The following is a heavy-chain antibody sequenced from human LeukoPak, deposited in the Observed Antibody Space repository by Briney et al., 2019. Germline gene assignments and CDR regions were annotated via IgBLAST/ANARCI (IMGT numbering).Heavy chain of an antibody. J-gene: IGHJ6*03. CDR3: ARVVGATRYYYYYMDV. CDR1: GFTFSSYA. V-gene: IGHV3-23*01. D-gene: IGHD1-26*01. CDR2: ISGSGGST. Sequence: PGGSLRLSCAASGFTFSSYAMSWVRQAPGKGLEWVSAISGSGGSTYYADSVKGRFTISRDNSKNTLYLQMDSLRAEDTAVYYCARVVGATRYYYYYMDVWGKGTTVTISS.